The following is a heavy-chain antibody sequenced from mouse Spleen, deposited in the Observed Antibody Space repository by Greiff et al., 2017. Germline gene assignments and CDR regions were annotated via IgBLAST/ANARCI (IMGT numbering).Heavy chain of an antibody. J-gene: IGHJ3*01. V-gene: IGHV7-3*02. D-gene: IGHD2-3*01. CDR2: IRNKANGYTT. CDR3: TRDPYDGYPFAY. Sequence: EVMLVESGGGLVQPGGSLRLSCATSGFTFTDYYMSWVRQPPGTALEWLGFIRNKANGYTTEYSASVKGRFTISRDNSQSILYLQMNTLRAEDSATYYCTRDPYDGYPFAYWGQGTLVTVSA. CDR1: GFTFTDYY.